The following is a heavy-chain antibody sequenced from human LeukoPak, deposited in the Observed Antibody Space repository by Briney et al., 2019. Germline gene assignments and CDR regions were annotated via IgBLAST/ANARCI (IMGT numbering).Heavy chain of an antibody. CDR2: IYYSGST. V-gene: IGHV4-59*01. D-gene: IGHD3-10*01. J-gene: IGHJ5*02. CDR3: ARGVSLLWFGDVRWFDP. CDR1: GGSISSYY. Sequence: SETLSLTCTVSGGSISSYYWSWIRQPPGKGLEWIGYIYYSGSTNCNPSLKSRVTISVDTSKNQFSLKLSSVTAADTAVYYCARGVSLLWFGDVRWFDPWGQGTLVTVSS.